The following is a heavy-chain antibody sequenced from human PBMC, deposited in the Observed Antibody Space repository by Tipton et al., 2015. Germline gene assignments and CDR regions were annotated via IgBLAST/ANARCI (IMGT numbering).Heavy chain of an antibody. V-gene: IGHV3-7*03. CDR1: GFTFSNAW. CDR3: AREGSSWYFGVY. J-gene: IGHJ4*02. CDR2: IKEDGSDK. D-gene: IGHD6-13*01. Sequence: SLRLSCAASGFTFSNAWMSWVRQAPGKGLEWVANIKEDGSDKYYVDSVMGRFTISRDNAQNSLFLQMNSLTAEDTAFYYCAREGSSWYFGVYWGQGTLVSVSS.